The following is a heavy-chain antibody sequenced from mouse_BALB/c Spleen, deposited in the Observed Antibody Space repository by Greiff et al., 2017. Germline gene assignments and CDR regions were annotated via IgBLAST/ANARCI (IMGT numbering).Heavy chain of an antibody. V-gene: IGHV14-4*02. CDR3: NVGGSSYGDLDD. Sequence: VQLQQSGAELVRSGASVKLSCTASGFNIKDYYMHWVKQRPEQGLEWIGWIDPENGDTEYAPKFQGKATMTADTSSNTAYLQLSSLTTEDTAVYYCNVGGSSYGDLDDWGEGTTVTVSS. D-gene: IGHD1-1*01. CDR1: GFNIKDYY. CDR2: IDPENGDT. J-gene: IGHJ1*01.